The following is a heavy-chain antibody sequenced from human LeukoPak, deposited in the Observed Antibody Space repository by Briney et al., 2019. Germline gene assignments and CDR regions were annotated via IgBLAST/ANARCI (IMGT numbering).Heavy chain of an antibody. D-gene: IGHD6-13*01. V-gene: IGHV7-4-1*02. CDR2: INTNTGNP. CDR1: GYTFTGYY. Sequence: ALVKVSCTASGYTFTGYYMHWVRQAPGQGLEWMGWINTNTGNPTYAQGFTGRFVFSLDTSVSTAYLQISSLKAEDTAVYYCARDTYSSSWYWYGMDVWGQGTTVTVSS. J-gene: IGHJ6*02. CDR3: ARDTYSSSWYWYGMDV.